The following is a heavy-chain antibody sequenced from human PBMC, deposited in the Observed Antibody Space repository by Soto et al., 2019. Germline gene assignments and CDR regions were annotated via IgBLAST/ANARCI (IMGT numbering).Heavy chain of an antibody. D-gene: IGHD1-26*01. J-gene: IGHJ3*02. CDR3: ARVTIRGSYRAGAFDI. CDR2: ISSSGSTI. V-gene: IGHV3-48*03. CDR1: VSTFIRYE. Sequence: GGSLRLSCADSVSTFIRYEMNWIRQPPGKGLEWVSYISSSGSTIYYADSVKGRFTISRENAKNSLYLQMNSLRAEDTAVYYCARVTIRGSYRAGAFDIWGQGTMVTVSS.